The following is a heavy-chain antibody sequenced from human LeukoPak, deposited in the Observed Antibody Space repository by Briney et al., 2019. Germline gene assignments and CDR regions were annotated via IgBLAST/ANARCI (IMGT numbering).Heavy chain of an antibody. CDR1: GYSISSGFY. Sequence: SETLSLTCNVSGYSISSGFYWGWIRQPPGKGLEWIASMHHSGSTYQNPSLKSRVTISVDTSKNQFSLKLSSVTAADTAVYYCVRQNYDIFTGYYPDYWGQGILVTVSS. CDR2: MHHSGST. D-gene: IGHD3-9*01. V-gene: IGHV4-38-2*02. CDR3: VRQNYDIFTGYYPDY. J-gene: IGHJ4*02.